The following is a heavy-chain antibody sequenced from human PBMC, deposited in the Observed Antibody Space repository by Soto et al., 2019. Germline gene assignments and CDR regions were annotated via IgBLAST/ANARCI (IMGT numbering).Heavy chain of an antibody. CDR1: GYTFTSYG. D-gene: IGHD2-2*02. J-gene: IGHJ6*02. Sequence: ASVKVSCKASGYTFTSYGISWVRQAPGQGLEWMGWISAYNGNTNYAQKLQGRVTMTTDTSTSTAYMELRSLRSDDTAVYYCASGRIVVVTAAIRDDYYYGMAVWGQGTRVTVSS. V-gene: IGHV1-18*01. CDR3: ASGRIVVVTAAIRDDYYYGMAV. CDR2: ISAYNGNT.